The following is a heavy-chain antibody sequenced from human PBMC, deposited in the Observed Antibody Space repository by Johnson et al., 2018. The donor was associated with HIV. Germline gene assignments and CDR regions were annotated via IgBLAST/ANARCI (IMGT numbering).Heavy chain of an antibody. Sequence: VQLVESGGRVVRPGGSLRLSCAASGFTFDDYGMSWVRQAPGKGLEWVSGINWNGGSTGYADSVQGRFTISRDNAKNSLYLQMNSLRAEDTAVYYCARVRRSGWYDNDAFDIWGQGTMVTVSS. CDR2: INWNGGST. CDR3: ARVRRSGWYDNDAFDI. J-gene: IGHJ3*02. D-gene: IGHD6-19*01. CDR1: GFTFDDYG. V-gene: IGHV3-20*04.